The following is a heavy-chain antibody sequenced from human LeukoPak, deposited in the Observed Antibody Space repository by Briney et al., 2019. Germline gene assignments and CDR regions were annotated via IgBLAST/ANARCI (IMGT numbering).Heavy chain of an antibody. CDR3: ARAGVDSSGYYAYDAFDI. Sequence: PGRSLRLSCAASGFTFSSYAMHWVRQAPGKGLEGVAVISYDGSNKYYADSVKGRFTISRDNSKNTLYLQMNSLRAEDTAVYYCARAGVDSSGYYAYDAFDIWGQGTMVTVSS. CDR2: ISYDGSNK. J-gene: IGHJ3*02. CDR1: GFTFSSYA. D-gene: IGHD3-22*01. V-gene: IGHV3-30-3*01.